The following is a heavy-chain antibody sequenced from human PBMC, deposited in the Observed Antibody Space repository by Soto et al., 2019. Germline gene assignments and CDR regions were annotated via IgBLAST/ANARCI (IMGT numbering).Heavy chain of an antibody. CDR3: ARFRRITMIVAGY. Sequence: QVQLVESGGGVVQPGRSLRLSCAASGFTFSSYAMHWVRQAPGKGLEWVAVISYDGSNKYYADSVKGRFTISRDNSKNTLYLQMNSLRAKETAVYYCARFRRITMIVAGYWGQGTLVTVSS. V-gene: IGHV3-30-3*01. CDR2: ISYDGSNK. D-gene: IGHD3-22*01. J-gene: IGHJ4*02. CDR1: GFTFSSYA.